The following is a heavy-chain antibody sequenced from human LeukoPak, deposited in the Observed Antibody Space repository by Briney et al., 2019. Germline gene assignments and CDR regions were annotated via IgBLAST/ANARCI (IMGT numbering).Heavy chain of an antibody. CDR3: AREGYKALNY. V-gene: IGHV3-48*02. Sequence: GSLRLSCAASGFTFSTYSMNWVRQAPGKGLEWVSYIGTGSSTIYYAGSVKGRFTISRDNAKNSLYLQMNSLRDEDTAVYYCAREGYKALNYWGQGTLVTVSS. CDR1: GFTFSTYS. CDR2: IGTGSSTI. J-gene: IGHJ4*02. D-gene: IGHD5-18*01.